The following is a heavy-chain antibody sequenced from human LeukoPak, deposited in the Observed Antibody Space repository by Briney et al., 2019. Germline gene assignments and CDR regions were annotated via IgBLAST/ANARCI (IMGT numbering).Heavy chain of an antibody. CDR2: ISYDGKEK. J-gene: IGHJ5*02. CDR3: ARARFLEWLFRRKVWFDP. CDR1: GFTFSSDA. D-gene: IGHD3-3*01. V-gene: IGHV3-30*04. Sequence: PGGSLRLSCVASGFTFSSDAMHWVRQAPGKGLEWVAVISYDGKEKYHADSVKGRFTISRDNSKNTLYLQMNSLRVEDTAVYYCARARFLEWLFRRKVWFDPWGQGTLVTVSS.